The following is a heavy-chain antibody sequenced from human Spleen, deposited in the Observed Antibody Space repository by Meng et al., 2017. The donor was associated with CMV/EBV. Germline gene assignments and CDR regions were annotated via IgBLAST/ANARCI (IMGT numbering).Heavy chain of an antibody. D-gene: IGHD3-9*01. CDR2: INPNSGGT. CDR1: GYTFTGYY. J-gene: IGHJ4*02. Sequence: QVQLVQSGAEVKKPGASVKVSCKASGYTFTGYYMHWVRQAPGQGLEWMGRINPNSGGTNYAQKFQGRVTMTRDTSISTAYMELSRLRSDDTAVYYCARHYYDILTGYDALYYWGQGTLVTSP. V-gene: IGHV1-2*06. CDR3: ARHYYDILTGYDALYY.